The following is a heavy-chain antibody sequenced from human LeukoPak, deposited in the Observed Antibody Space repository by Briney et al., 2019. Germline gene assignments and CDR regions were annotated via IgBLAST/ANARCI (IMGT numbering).Heavy chain of an antibody. Sequence: GGSLRLSCAASGFTFSSYAMSWVRQAPGKGLEWVAVIWYDGSNKYYADSVKGRITISRDNSKNTLYLQMNSLRAEDTAVYYCATYTGTYSGYFDYWGQGTLVTVSS. D-gene: IGHD1-1*01. CDR2: IWYDGSNK. V-gene: IGHV3-33*08. J-gene: IGHJ4*02. CDR1: GFTFSSYA. CDR3: ATYTGTYSGYFDY.